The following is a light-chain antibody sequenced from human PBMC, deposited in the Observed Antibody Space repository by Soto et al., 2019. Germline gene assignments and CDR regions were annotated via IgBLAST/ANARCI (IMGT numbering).Light chain of an antibody. CDR3: QSYDSGLSAVL. CDR2: GND. Sequence: QSVLTQPPSVSGAPGQRVTISCTGSTSNIGTGYDVNWYQQFPGTAPKLLIYGNDNRPSGVPDRFSGSKSDTSASLAVTGLQAEDEADYYCQSYDSGLSAVLFGGGTQLTVL. CDR1: TSNIGTGYD. J-gene: IGLJ2*01. V-gene: IGLV1-40*01.